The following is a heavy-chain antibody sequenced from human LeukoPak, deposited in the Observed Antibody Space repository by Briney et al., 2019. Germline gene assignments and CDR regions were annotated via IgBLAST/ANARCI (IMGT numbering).Heavy chain of an antibody. V-gene: IGHV3-53*01. CDR2: IYSDGSA. Sequence: GGSLRLSCAASGFTVSSNYMSWVRQAPGKGLEWVSLIYSDGSAYYADSVKGRFTISRDNAKNSLYLQMNSLRAEDTAVYYCARDSGSTSGFDYWGQGTLVTVSS. CDR1: GFTVSSNY. D-gene: IGHD2-2*01. J-gene: IGHJ4*02. CDR3: ARDSGSTSGFDY.